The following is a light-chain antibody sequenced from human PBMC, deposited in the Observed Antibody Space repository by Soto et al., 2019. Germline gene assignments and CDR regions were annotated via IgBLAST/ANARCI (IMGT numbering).Light chain of an antibody. J-gene: IGKJ3*01. Sequence: DIQMTQSPSSLSASVGDRVTITCRASQNISNYLNCYQQKPGKAPKLLIYAASSLQSGVPTRFSGIGSGTDFTLTISSLQPEDFATYYSQQSYSTPFTFGPGTKVDVK. V-gene: IGKV1-39*01. CDR3: QQSYSTPFT. CDR2: AAS. CDR1: QNISNY.